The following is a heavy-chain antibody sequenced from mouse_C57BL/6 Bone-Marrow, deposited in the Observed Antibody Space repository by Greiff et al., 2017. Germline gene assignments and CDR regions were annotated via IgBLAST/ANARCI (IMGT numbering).Heavy chain of an antibody. J-gene: IGHJ3*01. CDR1: GYTFTNYW. V-gene: IGHV1-63*01. CDR3: ARDGNYVLFAY. Sequence: QVQLQQSGAELVRPGTSVKMSCKASGYTFTNYWIGWAKQRPGHGLEWIGDIYPGGGYTNYNEKFKGKATLTADKSSSTAYMQFSSLTSGDSAIYYCARDGNYVLFAYWGQGTLVTVSA. CDR2: IYPGGGYT. D-gene: IGHD2-1*01.